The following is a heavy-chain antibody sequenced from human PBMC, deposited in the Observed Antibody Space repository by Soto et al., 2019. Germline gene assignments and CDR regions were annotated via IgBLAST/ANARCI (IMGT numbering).Heavy chain of an antibody. CDR2: ISYDGSNK. Sequence: QVQLVESGGGVVQPGRSLRLSCAASGFTFSSYGMHWVRQAPGKGLEWVAVISYDGSNKYYADSVKGRFTISRDNSKNTLYLQMNSLRAEDTAVYYCANALRSFTTYTVTPDYWGQGTLVTVYS. CDR1: GFTFSSYG. J-gene: IGHJ4*02. V-gene: IGHV3-30*18. CDR3: ANALRSFTTYTVTPDY. D-gene: IGHD4-17*01.